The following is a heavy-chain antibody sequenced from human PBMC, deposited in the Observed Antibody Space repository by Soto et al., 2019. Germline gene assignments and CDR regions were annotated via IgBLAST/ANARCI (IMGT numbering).Heavy chain of an antibody. CDR2: MNPNSGNT. CDR1: GYTFTSYD. D-gene: IGHD4-17*01. J-gene: IGHJ4*02. CDR3: XXTPYGDNVDY. Sequence: QVQLVQSGAEVKKPGASVKVSCKASGYTFTSYDINWVRQATGQGLEWMGWMNPNSGNTGYAQKFQGRVTMTRNTSISPAYMXLXXLRSEDTAVYYXXXTPYGDNVDYWGQGTLVTVSS. V-gene: IGHV1-8*01.